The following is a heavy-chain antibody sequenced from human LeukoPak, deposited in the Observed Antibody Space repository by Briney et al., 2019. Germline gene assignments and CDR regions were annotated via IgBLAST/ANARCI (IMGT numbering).Heavy chain of an antibody. CDR3: ARVARCTSCFDVDY. CDR2: FFLKGST. Sequence: KASETLSLTCTVSGYSITSAYYWGWTRQPPGKGLEWIGSFFLKGSTYYNPSLKSRVTISVDTSKNQFSLTLSSVTAADTAVYYCARVARCTSCFDVDYWGQGTLVTVSS. CDR1: GYSITSAYY. D-gene: IGHD2-2*01. J-gene: IGHJ4*02. V-gene: IGHV4-38-2*02.